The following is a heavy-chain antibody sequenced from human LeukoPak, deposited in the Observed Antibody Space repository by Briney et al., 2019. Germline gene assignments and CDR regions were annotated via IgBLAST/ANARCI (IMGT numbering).Heavy chain of an antibody. CDR1: GFTFSSYA. D-gene: IGHD3-22*01. CDR2: IKEDGSEK. Sequence: PGGSLRLSCAASGFTFSSYAMSWVRQAPGKGLEWVANIKEDGSEKYYVDSVKGRFTISRDNAKNSLYLQMNSLRAEDTAVYYCASLQNYYDSSGSFDYWGQGTLVTVSS. CDR3: ASLQNYYDSSGSFDY. J-gene: IGHJ4*02. V-gene: IGHV3-7*01.